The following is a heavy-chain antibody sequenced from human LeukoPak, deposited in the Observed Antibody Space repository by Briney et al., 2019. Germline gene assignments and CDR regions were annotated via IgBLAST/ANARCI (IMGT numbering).Heavy chain of an antibody. V-gene: IGHV3-30*04. CDR2: ISYDGSNK. CDR3: AKEGQRIAVAGTRGSFDY. J-gene: IGHJ4*02. D-gene: IGHD6-19*01. Sequence: PGRSLRLSCAASGFTFSSYAMHWVRQAPGKGLEWVAVISYDGSNKYYADSVKGRFTISRDNSKNTLYLQMNSLRAEDTAVYYCAKEGQRIAVAGTRGSFDYWGQGTLVTVSS. CDR1: GFTFSSYA.